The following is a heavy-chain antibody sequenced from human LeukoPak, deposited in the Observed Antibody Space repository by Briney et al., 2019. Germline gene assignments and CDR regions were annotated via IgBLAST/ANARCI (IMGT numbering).Heavy chain of an antibody. CDR2: ISSSSNTI. D-gene: IGHD6-13*01. J-gene: IGHJ4*02. V-gene: IGHV3-48*02. CDR1: GFTFSSYS. CDR3: ARRYSSSWTFDY. Sequence: GGSLRLSCAASGFTFSSYSMNWVRQAPGMGLEWVSYISSSSNTIYYADSVKGRFTISRDNAKNSLYLQMNSLRDEDTAVYYCARRYSSSWTFDYWGQGTLVTVSS.